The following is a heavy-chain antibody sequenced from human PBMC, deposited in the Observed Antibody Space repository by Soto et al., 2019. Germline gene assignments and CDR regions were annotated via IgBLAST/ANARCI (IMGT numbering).Heavy chain of an antibody. CDR1: GFSFGTYW. J-gene: IGHJ4*02. D-gene: IGHD3-3*01. CDR3: ARDVGPITIFGEALSGYFDF. Sequence: ESGGGLVQPGGSLRLSCAVSGFSFGTYWMSWVHQAPGKGLEWLASIKQDGSERYYLDSVKGRFTISRDNAKDSLSLQMNSLRGEDTAFYYCARDVGPITIFGEALSGYFDFWGQGTLVTVSS. V-gene: IGHV3-7*03. CDR2: IKQDGSER.